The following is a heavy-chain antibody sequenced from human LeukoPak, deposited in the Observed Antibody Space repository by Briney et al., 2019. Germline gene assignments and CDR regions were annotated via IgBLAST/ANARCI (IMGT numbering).Heavy chain of an antibody. CDR3: AREYYYGSGSRYYYYYMDV. CDR2: IIPIFGTA. V-gene: IGHV1-69*13. CDR1: GDTFGSYA. Sequence: SVKVSCKASGDTFGSYAISWVRQAPGQGLEWMGRIIPIFGTANYAQKFQGRVTITADASTSTAYMELRSLRSDDTAVYYCAREYYYGSGSRYYYYYMDVWGKGTTVTISS. D-gene: IGHD3-10*01. J-gene: IGHJ6*03.